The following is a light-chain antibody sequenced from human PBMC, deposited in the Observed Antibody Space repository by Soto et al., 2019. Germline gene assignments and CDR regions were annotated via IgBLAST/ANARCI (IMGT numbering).Light chain of an antibody. Sequence: IVLTKYTATLSLSPGERATLSCRASQSVSSNLLAWYQQKPGQAPRLLIYGATNRATGIPDRSSGSGSGTDFTLTISRLEPEDFAVYSCQQYGRSPRTFGQGTKVDIK. CDR1: QSVSSNL. V-gene: IGKV3-20*01. J-gene: IGKJ1*01. CDR3: QQYGRSPRT. CDR2: GAT.